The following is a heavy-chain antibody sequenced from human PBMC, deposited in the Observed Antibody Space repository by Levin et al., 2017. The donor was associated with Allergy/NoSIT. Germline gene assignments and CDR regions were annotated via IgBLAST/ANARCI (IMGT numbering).Heavy chain of an antibody. V-gene: IGHV3-23*01. CDR1: GFTFSSYA. Sequence: PAASVKVSCAASGFTFSSYAMSWVRQAPGKGLEWVSAIYVSAGSTYYSDSVKGRFTISRDDSKKTLYLHMNSLRAEDTAVYYCARSSRGYGTFDSWGQGTLVTVSS. J-gene: IGHJ4*02. CDR2: IYVSAGST. CDR3: ARSSRGYGTFDS. D-gene: IGHD5-12*01.